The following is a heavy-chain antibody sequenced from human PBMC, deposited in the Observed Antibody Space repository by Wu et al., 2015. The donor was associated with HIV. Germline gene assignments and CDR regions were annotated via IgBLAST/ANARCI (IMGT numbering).Heavy chain of an antibody. J-gene: IGHJ4*02. CDR1: GYTFPDYD. Sequence: QVQLVQSGTEVKKPGTSVKVSCKASGYTFPDYDINWVRQATGQGLEWMGWMNPNSGNTGYARKFQGRLTMTRDTSINTVYMELTRVKSDDTAVYYCAGYGRGYNWLYYWGQGTLVTVSS. V-gene: IGHV1-8*01. D-gene: IGHD5-24*01. CDR2: MNPNSGNT. CDR3: AGYGRGYNWLYY.